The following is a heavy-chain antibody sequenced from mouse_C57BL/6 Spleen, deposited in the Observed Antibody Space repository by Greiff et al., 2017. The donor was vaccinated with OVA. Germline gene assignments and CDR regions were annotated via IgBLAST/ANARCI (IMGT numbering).Heavy chain of an antibody. CDR2: IYPGDGDT. J-gene: IGHJ2*01. D-gene: IGHD3-2*02. CDR1: GYAFSSYW. CDR3: ARSGSSGYMGFDY. V-gene: IGHV1-80*01. Sequence: QVQLQQSGAELVKPGASVKISCKASGYAFSSYWMNWVKQRPGKGLEWIGQIYPGDGDTNYNGKFKGKATLTADKSSSTAYMQLSSLTSEDSAVYFCARSGSSGYMGFDYWGQGTTLTVSS.